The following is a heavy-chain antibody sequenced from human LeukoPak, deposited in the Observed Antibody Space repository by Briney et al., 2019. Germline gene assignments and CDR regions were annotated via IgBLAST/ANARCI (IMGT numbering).Heavy chain of an antibody. CDR2: IIPIFGTA. D-gene: IGHD1-14*01. CDR3: ASFTGYVGDSWFDP. Sequence: SVKVSCKASGGTFSRNAVSWVRQAPGQGLEWMGGIIPIFGTANYAQKFQGRVTITADESTSTAYMELSSLRSEDTAVYYCASFTGYVGDSWFDPWGQGTLVTVSS. J-gene: IGHJ5*02. CDR1: GGTFSRNA. V-gene: IGHV1-69*13.